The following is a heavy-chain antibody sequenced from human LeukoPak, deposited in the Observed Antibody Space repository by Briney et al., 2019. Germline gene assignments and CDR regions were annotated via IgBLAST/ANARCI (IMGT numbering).Heavy chain of an antibody. V-gene: IGHV4-39*01. D-gene: IGHD3-10*01. J-gene: IGHJ6*03. CDR1: GDSISSTSYY. CDR2: LYYSGST. CDR3: ASVRRGFGESSKYYSYYYMDV. Sequence: SETLSLTCTVSGDSISSTSYYWGWIRQPPGKGLESIGSLYYSGSTYYNPSLKSRVTISGDTSKNQFSLKLSSVTAADTAVYYCASVRRGFGESSKYYSYYYMDVWGNGTTVPIS.